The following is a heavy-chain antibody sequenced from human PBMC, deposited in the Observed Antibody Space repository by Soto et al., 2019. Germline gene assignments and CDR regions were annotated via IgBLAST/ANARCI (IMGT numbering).Heavy chain of an antibody. J-gene: IGHJ4*02. CDR2: IGAHNANT. V-gene: IGHV1-18*01. CDR1: GYAFTPHG. CDR3: ARGRYGDY. D-gene: IGHD1-1*01. Sequence: QVHLVQSGAGVKKPGASVKVSCKGSGYAFTPHGITWVRQAPGQGLERMGWIGAHNANTNYAQKLKGRVSVTRDTSTSTAYMELRSLRSYETAVYYCARGRYGDYWGQGALVTVSS.